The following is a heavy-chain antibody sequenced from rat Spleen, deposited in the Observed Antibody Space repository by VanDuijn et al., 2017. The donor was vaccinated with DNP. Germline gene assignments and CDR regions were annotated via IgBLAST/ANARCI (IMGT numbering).Heavy chain of an antibody. J-gene: IGHJ2*01. CDR1: GFSLTSYT. Sequence: QVQLKESGPGLVQPSQTLSLTCTVSGFSLTSYTVSWVRQPPGKGLEWIAAMSSGGSTYYNSALKSRLSISRDTSKSQVFLKRNSLQAEDTAMYFCAREYYYDGRGNFDYWGQGVMVTVSS. V-gene: IGHV2-6*01. CDR3: AREYYYDGRGNFDY. CDR2: MSSGGST. D-gene: IGHD1-12*02.